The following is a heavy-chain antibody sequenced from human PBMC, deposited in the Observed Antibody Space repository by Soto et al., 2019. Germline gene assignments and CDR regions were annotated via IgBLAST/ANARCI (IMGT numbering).Heavy chain of an antibody. CDR3: ARPGDSWSGYLGDYGMDV. Sequence: QVQLVQSGAEVKKPGSSVKVSCKASGGTFSSYAISWVRQAPGQGLEWMGGIIPIFGTANYAQKFQGRVTITADESTSTAYMELSSLRSEDTAVYYCARPGDSWSGYLGDYGMDVWGQGTTVTVSS. CDR2: IIPIFGTA. CDR1: GGTFSSYA. V-gene: IGHV1-69*12. D-gene: IGHD3-3*01. J-gene: IGHJ6*02.